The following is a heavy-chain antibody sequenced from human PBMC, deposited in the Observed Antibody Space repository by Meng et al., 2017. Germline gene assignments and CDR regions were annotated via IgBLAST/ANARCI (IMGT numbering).Heavy chain of an antibody. CDR3: AREAITNYDILTGYPDY. CDR2: INPNSGGT. V-gene: IGHV1-2*06. CDR1: GYTFTGYY. Sequence: VQLLHSGAEVKKPGASVKASCKAPGYTFTGYYMHWVRQAPGQGLEWMGRINPNSGGTNYAQKFQGRVTMTRDTSISTAYMELSRLRSDDTAVYYCAREAITNYDILTGYPDYWGQGTLVTVSS. J-gene: IGHJ4*02. D-gene: IGHD3-9*01.